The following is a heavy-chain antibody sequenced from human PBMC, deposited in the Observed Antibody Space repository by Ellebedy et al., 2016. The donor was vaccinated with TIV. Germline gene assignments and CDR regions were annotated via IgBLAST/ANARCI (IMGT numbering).Heavy chain of an antibody. D-gene: IGHD3-16*01. V-gene: IGHV4-34*01. CDR1: GGSFSGYY. Sequence: SETLSLTCAVYGGSFSGYYWSWIRQPPGKGLEWIGEINHSGSTNYNPSLKSRVTISVDTSKNQFSLKLSSVTAADTAVYYCAREAMYYDYVWGGKRGEMYYFDYWGQGTLVTVSS. J-gene: IGHJ4*02. CDR2: INHSGST. CDR3: AREAMYYDYVWGGKRGEMYYFDY.